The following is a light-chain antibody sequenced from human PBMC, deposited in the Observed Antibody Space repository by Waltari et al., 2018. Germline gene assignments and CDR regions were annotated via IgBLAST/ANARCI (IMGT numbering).Light chain of an antibody. V-gene: IGKV1-39*01. CDR1: QSIGTY. Sequence: DIQMTQSPSSLSAFVGDRVTISCRASQSIGTYFNWYQQKPGKAPKLLIYAATSLQSGVPSRFSGSASGTDFTVTISSRQPEDFATYYCQQSKTVPYTFGQGTKLEIK. CDR2: AAT. J-gene: IGKJ2*01. CDR3: QQSKTVPYT.